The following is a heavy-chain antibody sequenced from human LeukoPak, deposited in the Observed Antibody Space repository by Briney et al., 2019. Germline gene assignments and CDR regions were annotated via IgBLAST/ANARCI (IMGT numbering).Heavy chain of an antibody. CDR1: GGSISSGSYY. CDR3: ARESPGVTAKNDY. D-gene: IGHD2-21*02. Sequence: SQTLSLTCTVSGGSISSGSYYWSWIRQPAGKGLECIGRIYTSGSTNYNPSLKSRVTISVDTSKNQFSLKLSSVTAADTAVYYCARESPGVTAKNDYWGQGTLVTVSS. J-gene: IGHJ4*02. CDR2: IYTSGST. V-gene: IGHV4-61*02.